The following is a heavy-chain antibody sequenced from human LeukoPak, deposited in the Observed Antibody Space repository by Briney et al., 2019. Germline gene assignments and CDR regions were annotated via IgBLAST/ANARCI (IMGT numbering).Heavy chain of an antibody. CDR3: ARGRFEYSSSTLTYYFDY. D-gene: IGHD6-6*01. CDR1: GFTFSSYD. J-gene: IGHJ4*02. CDR2: IGTAGDT. Sequence: PGGPLRLSCAASGFTFSSYDMHWVRQATGKGLEWVSAIGTAGDTYYPGSVKGRFTISRENAKNSLYLQMNSLRAGDTAVYYCARGRFEYSSSTLTYYFDYWGQGALVTVSS. V-gene: IGHV3-13*01.